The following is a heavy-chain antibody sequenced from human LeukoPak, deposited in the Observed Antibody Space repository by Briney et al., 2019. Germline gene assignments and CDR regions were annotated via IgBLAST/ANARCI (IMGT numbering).Heavy chain of an antibody. CDR1: GYTFTGYY. CDR3: ARGTGSNYVYYYMDV. V-gene: IGHV1-2*02. D-gene: IGHD3-10*01. J-gene: IGHJ6*03. CDR2: INPNSGGT. Sequence: EASVKVSCKASGYTFTGYYMHWVRQAPGQGLEWMGWINPNSGGTNYAQKFQGRVTMTRDTSISTAYMELSRLRSDDTAVYYCARGTGSNYVYYYMDVWGKGTTVTVSS.